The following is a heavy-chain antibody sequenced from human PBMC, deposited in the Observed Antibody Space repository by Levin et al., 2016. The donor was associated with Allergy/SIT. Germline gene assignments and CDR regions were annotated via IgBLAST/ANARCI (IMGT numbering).Heavy chain of an antibody. CDR2: LSSTSSYI. CDR3: ASYCSSTSCYTENY. Sequence: GESLKISCAASGFPFSSYSMNWVRQAPGKGLEWVSSLSSTSSYIYYAGSVKGRFTISRDNAKNSLYLQMNSLRVEDTAVYYCASYCSSTSCYTENYWGQGTLVTVSS. J-gene: IGHJ4*02. CDR1: GFPFSSYS. V-gene: IGHV3-21*01. D-gene: IGHD2-2*02.